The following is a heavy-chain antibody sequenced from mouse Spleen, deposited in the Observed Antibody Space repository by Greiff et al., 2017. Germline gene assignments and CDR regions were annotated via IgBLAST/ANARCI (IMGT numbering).Heavy chain of an antibody. CDR1: GFTFSSYY. D-gene: IGHD2-12*01. CDR3: ARPYYSYYSYDVAY. CDR2: ISNSGGST. Sequence: DVMLVESGGGLVKLGGSLKLSCAASGFTFSSYYMSWVRQTPEKRLEWVATISNSGGSTYYPDSVKDRFTISRDNAKNTLYLQMSSLNSEDTAVYYCARPYYSYYSYDVAYWGQGTLVTVSA. J-gene: IGHJ3*01. V-gene: IGHV5-6-2*01.